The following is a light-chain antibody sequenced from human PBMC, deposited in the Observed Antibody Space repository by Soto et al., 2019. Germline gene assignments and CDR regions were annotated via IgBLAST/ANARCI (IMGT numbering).Light chain of an antibody. V-gene: IGLV2-8*01. CDR3: SSYVGSNNYV. CDR1: SSDVGRYNY. J-gene: IGLJ1*01. CDR2: EVT. Sequence: QSVLTQPPSASGSPGQSVTISCIGASSDVGRYNYVSWYQQHPGKAPKLIIYEVTKRPSGVPDRLSGSKSGNTASLTVSGLQADDEADYFCSSYVGSNNYVFGTGTKVTV.